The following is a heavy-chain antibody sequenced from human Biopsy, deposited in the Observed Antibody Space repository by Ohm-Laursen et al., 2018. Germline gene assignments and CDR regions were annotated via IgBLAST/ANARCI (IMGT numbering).Heavy chain of an antibody. D-gene: IGHD3-22*01. CDR2: IFTSGST. V-gene: IGHV4-4*07. CDR1: GASISDYY. J-gene: IGHJ4*02. Sequence: QTLSITCAVSGASISDYYCVWIRQPAGKGLEWIGLIFTSGSTTYNPSLRSRVTMSVDTSKNQFTLKLSSVTAADTAIYYCAKGYTDYSDSSGFSYYFRYWGQGTLVTVSS. CDR3: AKGYTDYSDSSGFSYYFRY.